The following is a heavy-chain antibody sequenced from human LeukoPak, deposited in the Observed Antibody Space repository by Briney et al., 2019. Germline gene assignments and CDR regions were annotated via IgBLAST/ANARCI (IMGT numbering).Heavy chain of an antibody. CDR1: GDSMTSSNHY. D-gene: IGHD2-15*01. Sequence: PSETLSLTCTVSGDSMTSSNHYWVWIRQPQGKGLEWIGSIYYGGSTYYNPSLKSRVTISQDTSKNQFSLKVNTVTAADTAVYHCARRSHCTGDSCYPVWGQGTTVTVSS. CDR2: IYYGGST. J-gene: IGHJ6*02. V-gene: IGHV4-39*01. CDR3: ARRSHCTGDSCYPV.